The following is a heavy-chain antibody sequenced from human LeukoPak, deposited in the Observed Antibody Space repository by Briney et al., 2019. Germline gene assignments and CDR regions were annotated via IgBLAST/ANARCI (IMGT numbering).Heavy chain of an antibody. D-gene: IGHD3-22*01. Sequence: GGSLRLSCAASGFTFSTYWMHWVRQVPGKGLVWVSRINSDGSSTSHADSVKGRFTISRDNAKNTLYLQMNSLRAEDTAVYYCVRGPYSFGYYNFDYWGQGTLVTVSS. V-gene: IGHV3-74*01. CDR2: INSDGSST. J-gene: IGHJ4*02. CDR1: GFTFSTYW. CDR3: VRGPYSFGYYNFDY.